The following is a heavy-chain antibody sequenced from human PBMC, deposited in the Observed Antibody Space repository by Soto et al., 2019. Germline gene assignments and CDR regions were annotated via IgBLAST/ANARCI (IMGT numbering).Heavy chain of an antibody. Sequence: QVQLVESGGGVVQPGRSLRLSCAASGFTFSSYGMHWVRQAPGKGLEWVAVISYDGSNKYYADSVKGRFTISRDNSKNTLYLKMNSLRAEDTAVYYCAKDFYDSSGPSDYWGQGTLVTVSS. CDR1: GFTFSSYG. J-gene: IGHJ4*02. V-gene: IGHV3-30*18. CDR2: ISYDGSNK. CDR3: AKDFYDSSGPSDY. D-gene: IGHD3-22*01.